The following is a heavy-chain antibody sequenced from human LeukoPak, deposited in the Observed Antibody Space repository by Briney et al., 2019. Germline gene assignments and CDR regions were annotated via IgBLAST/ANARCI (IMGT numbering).Heavy chain of an antibody. CDR2: IKQDGSEK. CDR1: GFTFDDYA. CDR3: ARGRYCSGGSCQRLDY. V-gene: IGHV3-7*01. Sequence: SGGSLRLSCAASGFTFDDYAMHWVRQAPGKGLEWVANIKQDGSEKYYVDSMKGRFTISRDNAENSLYLQMNSLRAEDTAVYYCARGRYCSGGSCQRLDYWGQGTLVTVSS. J-gene: IGHJ4*02. D-gene: IGHD2-15*01.